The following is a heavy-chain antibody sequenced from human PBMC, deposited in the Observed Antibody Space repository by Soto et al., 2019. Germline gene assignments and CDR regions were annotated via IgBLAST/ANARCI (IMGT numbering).Heavy chain of an antibody. D-gene: IGHD3-22*01. CDR1: GGTFSSYA. CDR2: IIPIFGTA. J-gene: IGHJ5*02. Sequence: ASVKVSCKASGGTFSSYAISWVRQAPGQGLEWMGGIIPIFGTANYAQKFQGRVTITADESTITAYMELSSLRSEDTAVYYCARDVPHYDSSGYQYNWFDPWGQGPLVPVPS. V-gene: IGHV1-69*13. CDR3: ARDVPHYDSSGYQYNWFDP.